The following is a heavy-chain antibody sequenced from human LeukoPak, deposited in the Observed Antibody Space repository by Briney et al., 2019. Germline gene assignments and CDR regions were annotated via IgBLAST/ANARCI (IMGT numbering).Heavy chain of an antibody. CDR3: ARDGEYSSGWYAGDYYYYYMDV. CDR1: GYIFTYTY. CDR2: INPNSGGT. V-gene: IGHV1-2*02. J-gene: IGHJ6*03. Sequence: GASVKVSCKASGYIFTYTYLHWVRQAPGQGLEWMGWINPNSGGTNYAQKFQGRVTMTRDASISTAYMELSRLRSDDTAVYYCARDGEYSSGWYAGDYYYYYMDVWGKGTTVTVSS. D-gene: IGHD6-19*01.